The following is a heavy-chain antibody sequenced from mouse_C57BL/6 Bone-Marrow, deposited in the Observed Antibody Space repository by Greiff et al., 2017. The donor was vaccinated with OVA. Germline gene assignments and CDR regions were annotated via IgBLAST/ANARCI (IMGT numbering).Heavy chain of an antibody. Sequence: EVQLVESGAELVRPGASVKLSCTASGFNIKDDYMHWVKQRPEQGLEWIGWIDPENGDTEYASKFQGKATITADTSSNTAYLQLSSLTSEDTAVYYCANYGKDFDVWGTGTTVTVSS. J-gene: IGHJ1*03. CDR1: GFNIKDDY. V-gene: IGHV14-4*01. CDR3: ANYGKDFDV. CDR2: IDPENGDT. D-gene: IGHD1-1*01.